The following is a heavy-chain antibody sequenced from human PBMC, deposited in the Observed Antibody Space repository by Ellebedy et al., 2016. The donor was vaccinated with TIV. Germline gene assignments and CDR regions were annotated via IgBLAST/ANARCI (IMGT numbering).Heavy chain of an antibody. D-gene: IGHD1-26*01. CDR2: INRDGGET. Sequence: GESLKISCAASRISFSSYWMTWVRQAPGKGLEWVANINRDGGETFYVDSVKGRFTISRDNAKNSLYLQMASLRAEDTAVYYCATDGSYGDHSSPTHAFVTWGQGTMVIVSS. V-gene: IGHV3-7*03. J-gene: IGHJ3*02. CDR3: ATDGSYGDHSSPTHAFVT. CDR1: RISFSSYW.